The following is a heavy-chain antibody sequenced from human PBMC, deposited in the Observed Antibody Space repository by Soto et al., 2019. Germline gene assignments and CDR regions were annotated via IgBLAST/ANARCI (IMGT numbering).Heavy chain of an antibody. CDR3: ASENNGIYLLY. V-gene: IGHV4-31*03. Sequence: QVQLQASGPGLVKPSQTLSLTCTVSGGSISSGGYYWSWIRQHTGKGLEWIGYVYYSGSTYYNPSLKSRVTISVETTKNQFSLNLSSVTAADKAVYYCASENNGIYLLYWCQGTLVTVSS. CDR2: VYYSGST. D-gene: IGHD2-8*01. J-gene: IGHJ4*02. CDR1: GGSISSGGYY.